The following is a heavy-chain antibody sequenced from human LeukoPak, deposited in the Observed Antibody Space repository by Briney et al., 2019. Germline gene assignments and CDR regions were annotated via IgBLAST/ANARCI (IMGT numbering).Heavy chain of an antibody. CDR1: GGSFSGYY. Sequence: PSETLSLTCAVYGGSFSGYYWSWIRQPPGKGLEWIGEINHSGSTNYNPSLKSRVTISVDTSKNQFSLKLSSVTAADTAVYYCARCSLYCSSTSCYSYYYYYMDVWGKGTTVTVSS. D-gene: IGHD2-2*02. J-gene: IGHJ6*03. V-gene: IGHV4-34*01. CDR2: INHSGST. CDR3: ARCSLYCSSTSCYSYYYYYMDV.